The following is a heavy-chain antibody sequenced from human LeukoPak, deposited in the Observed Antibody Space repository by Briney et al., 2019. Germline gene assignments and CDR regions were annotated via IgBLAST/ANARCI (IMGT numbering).Heavy chain of an antibody. CDR2: FDPEDGET. Sequence: ASVKVSCKVSGYTLTELSMHWVRQAPGKGLEWMGGFDPEDGETIYAQKFQGRVTMTEDTSTDTAYMELSSLRSEDTAVYYCATDHPTHDYGDYGKERDAFDIWGQGTMVTVSS. J-gene: IGHJ3*02. V-gene: IGHV1-24*01. CDR1: GYTLTELS. CDR3: ATDHPTHDYGDYGKERDAFDI. D-gene: IGHD4-17*01.